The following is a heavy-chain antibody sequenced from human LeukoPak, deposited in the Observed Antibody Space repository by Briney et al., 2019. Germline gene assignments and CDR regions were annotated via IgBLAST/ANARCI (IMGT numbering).Heavy chain of an antibody. Sequence: SQTLSLTCTVSGGSISSGSYYWSWIRQPAGKGLEWIGRIYTSGSTNYNPSLKSRVTISVDTSKNQFSLKLSSVTAADTAVYYCARDSVVAGGYCSGGSCYYYYYMDVWGKGTTVTISS. CDR3: ARDSVVAGGYCSGGSCYYYYYMDV. CDR1: GGSISSGSYY. V-gene: IGHV4-61*02. J-gene: IGHJ6*03. D-gene: IGHD2-15*01. CDR2: IYTSGST.